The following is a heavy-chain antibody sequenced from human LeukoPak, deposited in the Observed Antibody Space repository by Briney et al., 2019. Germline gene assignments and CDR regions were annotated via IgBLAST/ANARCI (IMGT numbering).Heavy chain of an antibody. J-gene: IGHJ3*02. Sequence: GGSLRLSCAASGFSFSNYGMGWVRQAPGKGLEWVSAISGSGGSTYYADSVKGRFTISRDNSKNTLYLQMNSLRAEDTAVYYCATILDIAYTGILLGAFDIWGQGTMVTVSS. D-gene: IGHD3-16*01. CDR3: ATILDIAYTGILLGAFDI. CDR2: ISGSGGST. CDR1: GFSFSNYG. V-gene: IGHV3-23*01.